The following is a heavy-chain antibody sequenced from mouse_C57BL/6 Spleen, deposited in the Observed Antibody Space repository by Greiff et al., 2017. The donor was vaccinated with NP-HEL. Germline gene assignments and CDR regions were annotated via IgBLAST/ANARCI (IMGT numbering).Heavy chain of an antibody. V-gene: IGHV1-64*01. CDR2: IHPNSGST. Sequence: QVQLQQPGAELVKPGASVKLSCKASGYTFTSYWMHWVKQRPGQGLEWIGMIHPNSGSTNYNEKFKSQATLTVDKSSSTAYMQLSSLTSEDSAVYYCARGDYYGSSYYAMDYWGQGTSVTVSS. D-gene: IGHD1-1*01. J-gene: IGHJ4*01. CDR1: GYTFTSYW. CDR3: ARGDYYGSSYYAMDY.